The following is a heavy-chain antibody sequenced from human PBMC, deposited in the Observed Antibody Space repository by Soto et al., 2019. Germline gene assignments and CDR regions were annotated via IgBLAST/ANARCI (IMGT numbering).Heavy chain of an antibody. CDR2: FYYGGST. J-gene: IGHJ4*02. V-gene: IGHV4-38-2*01. Sequence: SETLSLTCDVSGYSITSGYYWGWVRQPPGKGLEWIGSFYYGGSTFYNPSLKSRVTISVDASKNNFSLRLTSVTAADTAVYFCTRVVAGLDYWRQGILVTVSS. CDR3: TRVVAGLDY. CDR1: GYSITSGYY. D-gene: IGHD6-13*01.